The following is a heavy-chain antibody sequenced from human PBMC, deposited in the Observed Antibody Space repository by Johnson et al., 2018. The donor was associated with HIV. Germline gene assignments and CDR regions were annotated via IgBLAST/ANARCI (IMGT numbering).Heavy chain of an antibody. V-gene: IGHV3-30-3*01. J-gene: IGHJ3*02. Sequence: QVQLVESGGGVVQPGRSLRLSCAATGFTFSNYAMHWVRQAPGKGLEWVAVISYDGSNKYYADSVKGRFTISRDSSKNTLFLQMNSLRAEDTAVYYCARHHPAIDAFDIWGQGTMVSVSS. CDR3: ARHHPAIDAFDI. CDR2: ISYDGSNK. CDR1: GFTFSNYA.